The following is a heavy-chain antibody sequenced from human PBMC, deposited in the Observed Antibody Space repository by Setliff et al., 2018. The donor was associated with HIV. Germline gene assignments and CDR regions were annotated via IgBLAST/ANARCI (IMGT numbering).Heavy chain of an antibody. CDR1: GGSISSGSYY. CDR2: IFYSGST. D-gene: IGHD4-17*01. Sequence: SETLSLTCTVSGGSISSGSYYWSWIRQPAGKGLEWIGYIFYSGSTNYNPSLKSRVTISVDASKNQFSLRLSSVTAADTAVYYCARGFLRSRRRWFDPWGQGTLVTVSS. CDR3: ARGFLRSRRRWFDP. J-gene: IGHJ5*02. V-gene: IGHV4-61*10.